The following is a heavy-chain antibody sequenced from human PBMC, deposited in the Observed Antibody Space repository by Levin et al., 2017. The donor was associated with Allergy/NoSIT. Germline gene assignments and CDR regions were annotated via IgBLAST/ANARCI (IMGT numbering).Heavy chain of an antibody. Sequence: LPSETLSLTCAASGFTFSRYAMNWVRQAPGKGLEWVAYISSTISRIYYADSVKGRFTISRDNAKNSLYLHMNSLRADDTAVYYCVRDAGTNWDLDYWGQGTLVTVPS. CDR1: GFTFSRYA. D-gene: IGHD1-1*01. CDR3: VRDAGTNWDLDY. CDR2: ISSTISRI. V-gene: IGHV3-48*01. J-gene: IGHJ4*02.